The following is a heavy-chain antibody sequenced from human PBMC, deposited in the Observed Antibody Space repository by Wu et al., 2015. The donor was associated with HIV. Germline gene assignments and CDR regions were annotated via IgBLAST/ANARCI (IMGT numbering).Heavy chain of an antibody. CDR1: GYTFTSYY. V-gene: IGHV1-46*03. CDR2: INPSGGST. CDR3: ARDSTQAAAGNRGFYYYYMDV. J-gene: IGHJ6*03. D-gene: IGHD6-13*01. Sequence: QVQLVQSGAEVKKPGASVKVSCKASGYTFTSYYMHWVRQAPGQGLEWMGIINPSGGSTSYAQKFQGRVTMTRDTSTSTVYMELSSLRSEDTAVYYCARDSTQAAAGNRGFYYYYMDVVGTKGPRSTVSS.